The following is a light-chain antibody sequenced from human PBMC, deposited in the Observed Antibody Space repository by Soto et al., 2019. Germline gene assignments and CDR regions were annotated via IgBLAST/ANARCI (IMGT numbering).Light chain of an antibody. CDR2: DVN. CDR3: SSHAGGQNVV. J-gene: IGLJ2*01. V-gene: IGLV2-8*01. CDR1: SSDVGGYNY. Sequence: QSMLTQPPSASGSPGQSVTISCTGTSSDVGGYNYVSWYQQHPGKAPKVMIYDVNKRPSGVPDRFSGSKSGNTASLTVSGLQAEDEGDYYCSSHAGGQNVVFGGGTKLTVL.